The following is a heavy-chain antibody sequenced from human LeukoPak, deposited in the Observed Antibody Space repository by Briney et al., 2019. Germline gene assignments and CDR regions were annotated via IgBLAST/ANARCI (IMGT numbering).Heavy chain of an antibody. J-gene: IGHJ4*02. CDR1: GFTFSSYG. Sequence: GSLRLSCAASGFTFSSYGMHWVRQPPGKGLEWIGEINHSGSTNYKPSLKSRVTISVDTSKNQFSLKLSSVTAADTAVYYCARFYSTLYGSPASDYWGQGTLVTVSS. CDR2: INHSGST. V-gene: IGHV4-34*01. CDR3: ARFYSTLYGSPASDY. D-gene: IGHD3-10*01.